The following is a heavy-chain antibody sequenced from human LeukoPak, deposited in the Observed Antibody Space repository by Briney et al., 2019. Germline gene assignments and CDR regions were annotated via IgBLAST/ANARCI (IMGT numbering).Heavy chain of an antibody. CDR2: INHNGST. CDR1: GGSFSGYY. V-gene: IGHV4-34*01. CDR3: ARFPVNPNYYYYMDG. Sequence: SETLSLTCAVSGGSFSGYYWSWIRQPPGKGLEWIGEINHNGSTNYNPSLKSRVTISVDTSKNQFSLKLSSVTAADTAVYYCARFPVNPNYYYYMDGWGKGTTVTVS. D-gene: IGHD4-17*01. J-gene: IGHJ6*03.